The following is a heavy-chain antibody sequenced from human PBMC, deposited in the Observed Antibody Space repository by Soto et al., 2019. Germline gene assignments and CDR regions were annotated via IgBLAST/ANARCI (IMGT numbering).Heavy chain of an antibody. CDR3: ARYPGGRSSSYAFDI. J-gene: IGHJ3*02. CDR1: GFTFSSYG. D-gene: IGHD6-6*01. V-gene: IGHV3-33*08. CDR2: IWYDGSNK. Sequence: GGSLRLSCAASGFTFSSYGMHWVRQAPGKGLEWVAVIWYDGSNKYYADSVKGRFTISRDNSKNTLYLQMNSLRAEDTAVYYCARYPGGRSSSYAFDIWGQGTMVTVSS.